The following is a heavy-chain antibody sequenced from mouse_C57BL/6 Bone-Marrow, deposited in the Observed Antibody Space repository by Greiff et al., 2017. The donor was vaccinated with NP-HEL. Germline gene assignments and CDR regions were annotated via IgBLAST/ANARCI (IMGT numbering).Heavy chain of an antibody. D-gene: IGHD3-2*02. V-gene: IGHV14-4*01. CDR1: GFNIKDDY. CDR2: IDPENGDT. J-gene: IGHJ3*01. Sequence: EVQLQQSGAELVRPGASVKLSCTASGFNIKDDYMHWVKQRPEQGLEWIGWIDPENGDTEYASKFQGKATITADTSSNTAYLQLSSLTSEDTAVYYCTLQLRPSAYWGQGTLVTVSA. CDR3: TLQLRPSAY.